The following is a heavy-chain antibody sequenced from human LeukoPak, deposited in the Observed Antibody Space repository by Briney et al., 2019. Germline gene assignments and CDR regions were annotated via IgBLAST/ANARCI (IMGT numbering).Heavy chain of an antibody. V-gene: IGHV1-3*03. CDR2: INAGNGNT. CDR3: ARTYCDILTGYSDNWFDP. Sequence: ASVKVSCKASGYTFTSYAMHWVRQAPGQRLEWMGWINAGNGNTKYSQEFQGRVTITRDTSASTAYMELSSLRSEDMAVYYCARTYCDILTGYSDNWFDPWGQGTLVTVSS. D-gene: IGHD3-9*01. J-gene: IGHJ5*02. CDR1: GYTFTSYA.